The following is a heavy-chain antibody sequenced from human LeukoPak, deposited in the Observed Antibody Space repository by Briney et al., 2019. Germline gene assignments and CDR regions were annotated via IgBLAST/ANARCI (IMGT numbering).Heavy chain of an antibody. J-gene: IGHJ4*02. V-gene: IGHV1-2*02. CDR3: ARVLFPAAMVGGY. Sequence: RASVKVSCKASGYTFTGYYMHWVRQAPGQGLEWMGWINPNSGGTDYAQKFQGRVTMTRDTSISTAYMELSRLRSDDTAVYYCARVLFPAAMVGGYRGQGTLVTV. CDR2: INPNSGGT. D-gene: IGHD2-2*01. CDR1: GYTFTGYY.